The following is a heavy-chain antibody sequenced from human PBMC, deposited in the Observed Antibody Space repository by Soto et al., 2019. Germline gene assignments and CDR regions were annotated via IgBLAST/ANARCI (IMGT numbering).Heavy chain of an antibody. Sequence: SETLSLTCTVSGGSISSYYWSWIRQPPGKGLEWIGYIYYSGSTNYNPSLKSRVTISVDTSKNQFSLKLSSVTAADTAVYYCARGELYCSGGTCYANRPFDYWGQGTLVTVSS. J-gene: IGHJ4*02. V-gene: IGHV4-59*01. CDR2: IYYSGST. D-gene: IGHD2-15*01. CDR3: ARGELYCSGGTCYANRPFDY. CDR1: GGSISSYY.